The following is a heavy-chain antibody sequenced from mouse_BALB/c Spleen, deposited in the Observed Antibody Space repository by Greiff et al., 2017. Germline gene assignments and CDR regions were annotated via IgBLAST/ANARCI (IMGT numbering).Heavy chain of an antibody. D-gene: IGHD1-1*01. CDR3: ARDLNYGSSYAMDY. V-gene: IGHV5-4*02. CDR2: ISDGGSYT. CDR1: GFTFSDYY. J-gene: IGHJ4*01. Sequence: DVMLVESGGGLVKPGGSLKLSCAASGFTFSDYYMYWVRQTPEKRLEWVATISDGGSYTYYPDSVKGRFTISRDNAKNNLYLQMSSLKSEDTAMYYCARDLNYGSSYAMDYWGQGTSVTVSS.